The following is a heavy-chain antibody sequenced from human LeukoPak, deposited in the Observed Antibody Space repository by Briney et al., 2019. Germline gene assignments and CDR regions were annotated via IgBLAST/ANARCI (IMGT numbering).Heavy chain of an antibody. CDR1: GFTFSSYS. Sequence: GGSLRLSCAASGFTFSSYSMNWFRQAPGKGLEWVGFIRSKAYGGTTEYAASVKGRFTISRDDSKSIAYLQMNSLKTEDTAVYYCTYDFWSGYYGPDYYYGMDVWGQGTTVTVSS. J-gene: IGHJ6*02. CDR2: IRSKAYGGTT. V-gene: IGHV3-49*03. D-gene: IGHD3-3*01. CDR3: TYDFWSGYYGPDYYYGMDV.